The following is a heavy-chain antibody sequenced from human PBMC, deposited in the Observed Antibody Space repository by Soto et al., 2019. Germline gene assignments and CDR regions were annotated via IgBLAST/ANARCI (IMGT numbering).Heavy chain of an antibody. V-gene: IGHV3-7*01. CDR1: GFTFSNYC. D-gene: IGHD2-8*02. Sequence: GGSLRLSCTASGFTFSNYCMYWVRRAPGKGLEWVAYIKQDGSETHYADSVKGRFTISRDNAKNSLYLQMDSLRDEDTAVYYCVKISCTADGVNWGKGSLFTVSS. CDR3: VKISCTADGVN. J-gene: IGHJ4*02. CDR2: IKQDGSET.